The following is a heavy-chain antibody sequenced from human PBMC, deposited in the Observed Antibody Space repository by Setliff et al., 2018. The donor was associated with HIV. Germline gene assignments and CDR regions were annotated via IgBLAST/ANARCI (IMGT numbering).Heavy chain of an antibody. CDR1: GYSFTGYW. V-gene: IGHV5-51*01. D-gene: IGHD3-3*01. Sequence: GESLKISCKGSGYSFTGYWIGWVRQMPGKGLEWMGIIYPSDSDTRYSPSFQGQVSFSVDKSINTAYLQWNSLKASDTAMYYCARQPTDTSGYNNWFDSWGQGTLVTVSS. CDR3: ARQPTDTSGYNNWFDS. CDR2: IYPSDSDT. J-gene: IGHJ5*01.